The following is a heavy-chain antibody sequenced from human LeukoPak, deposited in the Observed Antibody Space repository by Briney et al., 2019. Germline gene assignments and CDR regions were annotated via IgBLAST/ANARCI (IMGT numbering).Heavy chain of an antibody. J-gene: IGHJ4*02. Sequence: PGGSLRLSCAASGFTFSSYAMSWVRQAPGKGLEWVSALSGGGGSTFYADSVKGRFTISRDNSRNTLYLQMNSLRAEDTAVYYCAKGVIVVVVAAKNRYYFDYWGQGTLVTVSS. D-gene: IGHD2-15*01. CDR3: AKGVIVVVVAAKNRYYFDY. CDR2: LSGGGGST. V-gene: IGHV3-23*01. CDR1: GFTFSSYA.